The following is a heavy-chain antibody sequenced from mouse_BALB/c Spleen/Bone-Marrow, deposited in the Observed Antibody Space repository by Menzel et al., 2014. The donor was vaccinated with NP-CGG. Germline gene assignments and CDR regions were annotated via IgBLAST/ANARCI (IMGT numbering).Heavy chain of an antibody. CDR1: GFTFSSFG. J-gene: IGHJ2*01. CDR3: ARAAITTVVAGY. V-gene: IGHV5-17*02. D-gene: IGHD1-1*01. CDR2: ISSGSSNI. Sequence: EVKVVESGGGLVQPGGSRKLSCAASGFTFSSFGMHWVRQAPEKGLEWVAYISSGSSNIYYADTVKGRFTIPRDNPKNTLFLQMTSLRSEDTAMYYCARAAITTVVAGYWGQGTTLTVSS.